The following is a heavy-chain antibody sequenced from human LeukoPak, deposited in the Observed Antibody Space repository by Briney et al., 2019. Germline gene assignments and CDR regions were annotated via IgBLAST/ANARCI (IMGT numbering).Heavy chain of an antibody. CDR3: ARSIRSSWYYFDY. V-gene: IGHV1-2*02. D-gene: IGHD6-13*01. CDR1: GYTFTEYY. CDR2: INPNSGGT. J-gene: IGHJ4*02. Sequence: ASVKVFCKASGYTFTEYYIHWVRQAPGQGLEWMGWINPNSGGTNYAQKFQGRATMTRDTSVSTDYMELSGLTSDDTAVYYCARSIRSSWYYFDYWGQGTLVTVSS.